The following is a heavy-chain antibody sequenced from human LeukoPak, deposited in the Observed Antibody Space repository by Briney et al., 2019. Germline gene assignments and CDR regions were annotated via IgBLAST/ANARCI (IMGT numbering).Heavy chain of an antibody. Sequence: SETLSLTCSVSDDSITMYYWTWIRQPPGKELEWIGYVDHTGSTNFNPSLNGRVSISRDTSKNLFSLRLRSVTAADTTVYFCARGRVSSSTWYSTYYYYFYVDVWGKGTTVTVSS. J-gene: IGHJ6*03. V-gene: IGHV4-59*01. D-gene: IGHD4-11*01. CDR1: DDSITMYY. CDR3: ARGRVSSSTWYSTYYYYFYVDV. CDR2: VDHTGST.